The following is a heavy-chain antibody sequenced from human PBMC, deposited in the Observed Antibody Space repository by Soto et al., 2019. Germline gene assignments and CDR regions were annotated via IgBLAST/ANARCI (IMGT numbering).Heavy chain of an antibody. D-gene: IGHD3-10*01. CDR1: GGSIRRSSYY. CDR3: ARHDFRGVDY. CDR2: ISYSGST. J-gene: IGHJ4*02. Sequence: QLQLQESGPGLVKPSETLSLTCTVSGGSIRRSSYYWGWIRQPPGKGLEWIGSISYSGSTYYNPSLKGRVTISGDTSKNQWSLKLSSVTAADTAVYYWARHDFRGVDYWGQGTLVTVSS. V-gene: IGHV4-39*01.